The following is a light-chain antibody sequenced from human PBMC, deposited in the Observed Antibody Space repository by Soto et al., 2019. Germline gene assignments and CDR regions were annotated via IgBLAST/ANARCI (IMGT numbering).Light chain of an antibody. CDR2: DAS. Sequence: EIVLTQSPATLSLSPGERATLSCRASPSVSSYLAWYQQKPGQAPRLLIYDASNRATGIPARFSGSGSGTDFTLTISSLELEDVAVYYCQQRSNCPWTFGQGTKVEIK. V-gene: IGKV3-11*01. J-gene: IGKJ1*01. CDR1: PSVSSY. CDR3: QQRSNCPWT.